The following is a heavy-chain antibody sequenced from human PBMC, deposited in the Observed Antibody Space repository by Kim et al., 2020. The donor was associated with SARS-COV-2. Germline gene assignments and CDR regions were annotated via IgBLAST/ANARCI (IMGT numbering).Heavy chain of an antibody. Sequence: GGSLRLSCAASGFTFSSYEMNWVRQAPGKGLEWVSYISSSGSTIYYADSVKGRFTISRDNAKNSLYLQMNSLRAEDTAVYYCASLLVLRYFDWYSQKPRNFDYWGQGTLVTVSS. V-gene: IGHV3-48*03. J-gene: IGHJ4*02. CDR2: ISSSGSTI. CDR3: ASLLVLRYFDWYSQKPRNFDY. CDR1: GFTFSSYE. D-gene: IGHD3-9*01.